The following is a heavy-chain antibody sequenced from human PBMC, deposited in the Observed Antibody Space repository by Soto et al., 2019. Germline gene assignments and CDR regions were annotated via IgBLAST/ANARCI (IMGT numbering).Heavy chain of an antibody. CDR3: ARDRPAAGYYYYYGMDV. CDR2: IYTSGST. V-gene: IGHV4-4*07. CDR1: GGSISSYY. D-gene: IGHD6-13*01. J-gene: IGHJ6*02. Sequence: SETLSLTCTVSGGSISSYYWSWIRQPAGKGLEWIGRIYTSGSTNYNPSLKSRVTMSVYTSKNQFSMKLSSVTAASTAVYYCARDRPAAGYYYYYGMDVGGEGTTVTV.